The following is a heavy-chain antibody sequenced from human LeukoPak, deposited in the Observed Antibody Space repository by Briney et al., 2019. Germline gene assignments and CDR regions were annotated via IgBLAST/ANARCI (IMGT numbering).Heavy chain of an antibody. CDR2: IYYSGST. V-gene: IGHV4-39*01. CDR1: GGSISSSSYY. Sequence: SETLSLTCTVSGGSISSSSYYWGWIRQPPGKGLEWIGSIYYSGSTYYNPSLKSRVTISVDTSKNQFSLKLSSVTAADTAVCYCARRVQQLSYYYYMDVWGKGTTVTVSS. CDR3: ARRVQQLSYYYYMDV. D-gene: IGHD6-13*01. J-gene: IGHJ6*03.